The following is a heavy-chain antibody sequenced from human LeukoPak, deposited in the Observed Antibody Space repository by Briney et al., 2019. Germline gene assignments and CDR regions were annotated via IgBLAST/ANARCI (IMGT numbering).Heavy chain of an antibody. CDR3: ARDNYSGSRYFDH. Sequence: GSLRLSCAASGFTFSSYEMSWVRQAPGKGLEWVSYISSSGRTMYYADSVKGRFTVSRDNAKNSLYLQMNSLRAEDTAIYYCARDNYSGSRYFDHWGQGTLVTVSS. CDR1: GFTFSSYE. J-gene: IGHJ4*02. CDR2: ISSSGRTM. V-gene: IGHV3-48*03. D-gene: IGHD1-26*01.